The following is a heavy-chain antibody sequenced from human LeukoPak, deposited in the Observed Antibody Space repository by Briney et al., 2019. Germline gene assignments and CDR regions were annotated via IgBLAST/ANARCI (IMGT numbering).Heavy chain of an antibody. CDR2: IYTSGIT. Sequence: SETLSLTCTVSGGSISSYYWSWIRQPAGKGLEWIGRIYTSGITNSNPSLKSRVTMSLDTSKNQFSLNLTSVTAADTAVYFCARETADLGRSLDSWGQGTLVTVSS. CDR3: ARETADLGRSLDS. V-gene: IGHV4-4*07. D-gene: IGHD1-26*01. J-gene: IGHJ4*02. CDR1: GGSISSYY.